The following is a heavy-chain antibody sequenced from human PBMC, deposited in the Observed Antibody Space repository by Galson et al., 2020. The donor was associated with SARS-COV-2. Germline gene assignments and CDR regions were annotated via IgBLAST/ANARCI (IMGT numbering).Heavy chain of an antibody. CDR1: GYTFTSYG. CDR2: ISPYNGNT. Sequence: GASVKVSCKASGYTFTSYGVSWVRQAPGQGLEWMGWISPYNGNTNYAHKLQGRVTMTTDTSTSTAYMELRSLISDDTAVYYCARGGGSGSYTSAYWYLDLWGRGTLVTVSS. J-gene: IGHJ2*01. CDR3: ARGGGSGSYTSAYWYLDL. D-gene: IGHD3-10*01. V-gene: IGHV1-18*01.